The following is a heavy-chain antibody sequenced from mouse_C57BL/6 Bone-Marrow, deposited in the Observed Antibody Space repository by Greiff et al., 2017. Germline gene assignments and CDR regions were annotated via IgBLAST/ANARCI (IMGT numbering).Heavy chain of an antibody. V-gene: IGHV5-6*01. CDR2: ISSGGSYT. CDR1: GFTFSSYG. D-gene: IGHD2-3*01. Sequence: DVQLVESGGDLVKPGGSLKLSCAASGFTFSSYGMSWVRQTPDKRLEWVATISSGGSYTYYPASVTGRFTISRDNAKNTLYLQMSSLKSEDTAMYYCARRWLLRGWFAYWGQGTLVTVSA. J-gene: IGHJ3*01. CDR3: ARRWLLRGWFAY.